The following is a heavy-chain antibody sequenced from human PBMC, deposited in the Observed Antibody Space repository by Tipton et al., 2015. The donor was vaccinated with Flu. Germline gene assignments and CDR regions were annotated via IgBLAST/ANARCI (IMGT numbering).Heavy chain of an antibody. J-gene: IGHJ4*02. D-gene: IGHD5-24*01. CDR1: GYSISSGFY. CDR2: IDHSGST. Sequence: TLSLTCTVSGYSISSGFYWGWIRQPPGKGLEWIGNIDHSGSTFYNPSLKSRVTISVDTSKNQSSLKLSSVTAADTAVYYCARGDGYNFDYWGQGTLVTVSS. V-gene: IGHV4-38-2*02. CDR3: ARGDGYNFDY.